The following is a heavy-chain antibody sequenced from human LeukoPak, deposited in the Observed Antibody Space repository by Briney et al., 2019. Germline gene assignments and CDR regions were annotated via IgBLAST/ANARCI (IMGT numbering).Heavy chain of an antibody. CDR2: ISNYNGNT. J-gene: IGHJ4*02. Sequence: ASVKVSCKASGYSFKFFGISWVRQAAGQGLEWMGWISNYNGNTNYAQKLQGRVTMTTDTSTSTAYMELRSLRSDDTAVYYCARDAYYYDSSGSIDYWGQGTLVTVSS. CDR3: ARDAYYYDSSGSIDY. CDR1: GYSFKFFG. V-gene: IGHV1-18*01. D-gene: IGHD3-22*01.